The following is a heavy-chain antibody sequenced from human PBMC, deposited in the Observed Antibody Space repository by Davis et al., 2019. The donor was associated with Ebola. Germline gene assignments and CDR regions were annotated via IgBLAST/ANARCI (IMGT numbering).Heavy chain of an antibody. V-gene: IGHV3-23*01. D-gene: IGHD6-19*01. J-gene: IGHJ4*02. Sequence: PGGSLRLSCAASGFTFSSYAMSWVRQAPGKGLEWVSAISGSGGNTYYADSVKGRFTISRDNAKNTLYLQMNSLRPEDTAVYYCARDIAVAGTIGFDYWGQGTLVTVSS. CDR3: ARDIAVAGTIGFDY. CDR2: ISGSGGNT. CDR1: GFTFSSYA.